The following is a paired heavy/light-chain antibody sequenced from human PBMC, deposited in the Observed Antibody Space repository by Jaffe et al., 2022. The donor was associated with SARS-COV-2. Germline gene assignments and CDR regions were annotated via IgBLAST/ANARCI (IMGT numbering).Heavy chain of an antibody. Sequence: QVQLVQSGAEVKKPGASVKVSCKASGYTFISSDINWVRQATGQGLEWMGWMNPNSGNTGYAQKFQGRVTMTRNTSISTAYMELSSLRSEDTAVYYCARVSTKARKVNYYYYMDVWGKGTTVTVSS. V-gene: IGHV1-8*01. CDR3: ARVSTKARKVNYYYYMDV. D-gene: IGHD2-2*01. CDR2: MNPNSGNT. J-gene: IGHJ6*03. CDR1: GYTFISSD.
Light chain of an antibody. CDR1: QSVSSTY. CDR2: GAS. V-gene: IGKV3-20*01. J-gene: IGKJ1*01. CDR3: QQYLT. Sequence: EIVLTQSPGTLSLSPGERATLSCRASQSVSSTYLAWYQQKPGQAPRLLIYGASSRATGIPDRFSGSGSGTDFTLTISRLEPEDFAVYYCQQYLTFGQGTKVEIK.